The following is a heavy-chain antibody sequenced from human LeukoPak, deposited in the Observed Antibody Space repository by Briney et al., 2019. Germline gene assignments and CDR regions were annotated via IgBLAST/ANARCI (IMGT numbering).Heavy chain of an antibody. Sequence: PSETLSLTCTVSGGSISSYYWSWIRQPPGKGLEWIGYIYYSGSTNYNPPLKSRVTISVDTSKNQFSLKLSSVTAADTAVYYCARDRMMVRGLSYYYYGMDVWGQGTTVTVSS. CDR3: ARDRMMVRGLSYYYYGMDV. CDR1: GGSISSYY. J-gene: IGHJ6*02. V-gene: IGHV4-59*01. CDR2: IYYSGST. D-gene: IGHD3-10*01.